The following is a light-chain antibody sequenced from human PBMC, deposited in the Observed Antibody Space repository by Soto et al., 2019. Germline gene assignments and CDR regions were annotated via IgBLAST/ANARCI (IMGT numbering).Light chain of an antibody. J-gene: IGLJ1*01. CDR1: SSDVGSYNY. CDR3: ISYTTISTYV. Sequence: QSALTQPASVSGSPGQSIAISCTGTSSDVGSYNYVSWYQHHPGKAPNVMIYDVSSRPSGVSNRFSGSKSGNTASLTISGLQAEDEADYYCISYTTISTYVFGTGTKLTVL. V-gene: IGLV2-14*03. CDR2: DVS.